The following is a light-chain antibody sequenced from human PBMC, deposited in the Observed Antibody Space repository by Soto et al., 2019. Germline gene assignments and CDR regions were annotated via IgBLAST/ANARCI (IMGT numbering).Light chain of an antibody. CDR1: QGIRSE. CDR2: AAS. CDR3: LHDYNYPRT. V-gene: IGKV1-6*01. Sequence: AIQTTQSPSSLSASVGDRVTITCRASQGIRSELAWYQQKPGKAPNLLIYAASTLQSGVPSRFSGSGSGTDFTLTISSLQPEDFATYYCLHDYNYPRTFGQGTRVEVK. J-gene: IGKJ1*01.